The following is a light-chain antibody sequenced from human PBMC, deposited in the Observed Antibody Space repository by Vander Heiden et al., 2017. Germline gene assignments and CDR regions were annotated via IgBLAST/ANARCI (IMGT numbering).Light chain of an antibody. CDR1: SSDVGGYNH. V-gene: IGLV2-14*01. CDR3: SSHTSTSTWV. CDR2: EVS. Sequence: QSALTQPASVSGSPGQSITISCTGTSSDVGGYNHVSWYQQHPGKAPKLMINEVSNRPSGVSHRFSGSKSGNTASLTISGLQAEDEADYYCSSHTSTSTWVFGGGTKLTVL. J-gene: IGLJ3*02.